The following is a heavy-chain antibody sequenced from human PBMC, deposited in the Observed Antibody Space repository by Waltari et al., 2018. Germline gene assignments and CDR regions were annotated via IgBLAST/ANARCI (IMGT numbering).Heavy chain of an antibody. CDR3: AREHVVVVADPSGAFDI. CDR2: IYHSGST. J-gene: IGHJ3*02. V-gene: IGHV4-38-2*02. D-gene: IGHD2-15*01. Sequence: QMQLQESGPGLVKPSETLSLTCTVSGYSISSGYYWGWIRQPPGKGLEWIGSIYHSGSTYYNPSLKSRVTISVDTSKNQFSLKLSSVTAADTAVYYCAREHVVVVADPSGAFDIWGQGTMVTVSS. CDR1: GYSISSGYY.